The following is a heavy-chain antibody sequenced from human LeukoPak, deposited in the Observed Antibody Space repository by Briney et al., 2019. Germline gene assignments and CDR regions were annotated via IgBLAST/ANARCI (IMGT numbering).Heavy chain of an antibody. CDR1: GGSISSYY. D-gene: IGHD6-13*01. CDR3: ARSPRWQQLPTPDY. J-gene: IGHJ4*02. CDR2: IYYSGST. V-gene: IGHV4-59*01. Sequence: PSETLSLTCTVSGGSISSYYWSWIRQPPGKGLEWIGYIYYSGSTNYNPSLKSRVTMSVDTSKNQFSLKLSSVTAADTAVYYCARSPRWQQLPTPDYWGQGTLVTVSS.